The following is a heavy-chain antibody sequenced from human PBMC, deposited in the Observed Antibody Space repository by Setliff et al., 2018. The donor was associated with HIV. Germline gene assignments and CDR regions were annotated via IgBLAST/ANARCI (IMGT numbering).Heavy chain of an antibody. D-gene: IGHD2-15*01. CDR3: VQDYCSHDSCNPFDY. V-gene: IGHV3-23*01. CDR1: GFTFNNNA. Sequence: LRLSCAASGFTFNNNAMSWVRQAPGKGLEWVSGISQSGDRIYYADSVRGRFTISRDNSKNTLFLQMNSLTAEDTAVYYCVQDYCSHDSCNPFDYWGQGTLVTVSS. CDR2: ISQSGDRI. J-gene: IGHJ4*02.